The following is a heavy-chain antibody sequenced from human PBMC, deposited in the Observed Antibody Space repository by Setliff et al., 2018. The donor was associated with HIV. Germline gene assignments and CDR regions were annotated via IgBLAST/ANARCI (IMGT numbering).Heavy chain of an antibody. CDR1: GGSISSHS. J-gene: IGHJ6*03. CDR3: ASLSQRYYYYYMDV. V-gene: IGHV4-59*11. Sequence: SETLSLTCTVSGGSISSHSWSWIRQPPGKGLEWIGYLSYTGSTNYNPSLKSRVTMSVDTSKNHFSLKLSSVTAADTAVYYCASLSQRYYYYYMDVWGKGTTVTVSS. CDR2: LSYTGST.